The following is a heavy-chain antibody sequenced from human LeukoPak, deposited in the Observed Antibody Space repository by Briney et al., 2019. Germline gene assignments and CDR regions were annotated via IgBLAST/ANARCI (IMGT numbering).Heavy chain of an antibody. Sequence: GESLKISCKGSGYSFTSYWSGWVRQMPGQGLEWMGMIYPGDSDTRYSPYFQGQDTISADKSISTAYLQWSSLKASDTDMYYCARLLNAIVVVPAARHAYYYGMDVWGQGTTVTVSS. V-gene: IGHV5-51*01. CDR2: IYPGDSDT. CDR3: ARLLNAIVVVPAARHAYYYGMDV. CDR1: GYSFTSYW. J-gene: IGHJ6*02. D-gene: IGHD2-2*01.